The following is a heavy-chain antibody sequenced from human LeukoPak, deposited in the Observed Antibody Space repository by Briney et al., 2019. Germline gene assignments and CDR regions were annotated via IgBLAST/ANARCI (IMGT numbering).Heavy chain of an antibody. J-gene: IGHJ6*02. V-gene: IGHV1-18*01. CDR3: ARDLTSNVAVTEYHYYAMDV. Sequence: GASVKVSCKASDFSFTSYGMSWGRQAPGQGLEWMGWISAYNGSTKYAQKLQGRVTMTTDTSTGTAYMELRSLRPDDTAVYYCARDLTSNVAVTEYHYYAMDVWGQGTTVTVSS. D-gene: IGHD6-19*01. CDR1: DFSFTSYG. CDR2: ISAYNGST.